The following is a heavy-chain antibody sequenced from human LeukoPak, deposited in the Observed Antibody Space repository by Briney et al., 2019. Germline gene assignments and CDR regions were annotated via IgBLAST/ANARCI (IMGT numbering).Heavy chain of an antibody. CDR3: ARSGGQAFDI. V-gene: IGHV3-30-3*01. Sequence: GGSLRLSCAASGFTFSSYAMHWVRQAPGKGLEWVAVISYDGSNKYYADSVKGRFTISRDNSKNTLYLQMNSLRAEDTAVYYCARSGGQAFDIWGQGTMVTVSS. CDR1: GFTFSSYA. D-gene: IGHD1-14*01. J-gene: IGHJ3*02. CDR2: ISYDGSNK.